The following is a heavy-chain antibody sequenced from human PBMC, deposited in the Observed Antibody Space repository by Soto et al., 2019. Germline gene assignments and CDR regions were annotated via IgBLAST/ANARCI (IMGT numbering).Heavy chain of an antibody. CDR3: AKSLTTSPYSGSYIDY. CDR1: GFTFSSYA. Sequence: EVQLLESGGGLVQPGGSLRLSCAASGFTFSSYAMSWVRQAPGKGLEWVSAISGSGGSTYYADSVKGRFTISRDNSKNTLYLQMNSLRAEDTAVYYCAKSLTTSPYSGSYIDYWGQGTLVTVSS. CDR2: ISGSGGST. V-gene: IGHV3-23*01. J-gene: IGHJ4*02. D-gene: IGHD1-26*01.